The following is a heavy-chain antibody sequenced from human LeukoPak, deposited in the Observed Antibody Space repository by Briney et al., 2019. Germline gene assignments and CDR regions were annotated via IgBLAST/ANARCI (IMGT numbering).Heavy chain of an antibody. Sequence: SETLSLTCTVSGGSISSSTSYWGWIRQPPGKGLEWIGSLYYSGNTNYNPSLKSRVTMSVDTSKIQFSLKLSSVTAADTAVYYCAREYGSGTSRHFDYWGQGTLVTVSS. V-gene: IGHV4-39*07. CDR3: AREYGSGTSRHFDY. CDR2: LYYSGNT. D-gene: IGHD3-10*01. CDR1: GGSISSSTSY. J-gene: IGHJ4*02.